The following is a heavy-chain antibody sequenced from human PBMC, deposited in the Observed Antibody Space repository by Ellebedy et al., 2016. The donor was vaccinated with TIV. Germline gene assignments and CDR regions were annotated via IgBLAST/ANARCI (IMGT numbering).Heavy chain of an antibody. CDR2: ISNSGSNT. D-gene: IGHD4-17*01. V-gene: IGHV3-23*01. J-gene: IGHJ4*02. CDR3: ARDRVHYAHFDY. Sequence: GGSLRLXXTASGFNFSDYAMTWVRQAPGKGLEWVSTISNSGSNTYYTDSVKGRFTLSQDNSKNTVYLQMNSLRAEDTAVYYCARDRVHYAHFDYWGQGTLVTVSS. CDR1: GFNFSDYA.